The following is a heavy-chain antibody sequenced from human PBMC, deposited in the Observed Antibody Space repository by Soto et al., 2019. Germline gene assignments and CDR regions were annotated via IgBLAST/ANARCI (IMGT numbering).Heavy chain of an antibody. J-gene: IGHJ6*02. D-gene: IGHD3-22*01. V-gene: IGHV1-2*04. CDR2: INPKSGGT. Sequence: ASVKVSCKASGYSFSDYHIYWVRQAPGQGLEWLGRINPKSGGTSTAQKFQGWVTMTRDTSISTAYMELTRLRSDDTAVYYCSIRRDRPTYYYDSSGYYIAYYGMDVWGQGTTVTVSS. CDR3: SIRRDRPTYYYDSSGYYIAYYGMDV. CDR1: GYSFSDYH.